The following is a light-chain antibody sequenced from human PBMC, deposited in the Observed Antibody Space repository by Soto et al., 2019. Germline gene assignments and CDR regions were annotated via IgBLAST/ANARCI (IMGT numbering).Light chain of an antibody. CDR1: QSVSSSY. V-gene: IGKV3-20*01. CDR2: GTS. J-gene: IGKJ1*01. Sequence: EIVLTQSPGTLSLSPGERATLSCRASQSVSSSYLGWYQRKPGQAPRLLIWGTSNRAGGIPDRFSGSGSGTEFTLTISRLAPEDFAVYYCQHYGSSRTFGQGTKVEIK. CDR3: QHYGSSRT.